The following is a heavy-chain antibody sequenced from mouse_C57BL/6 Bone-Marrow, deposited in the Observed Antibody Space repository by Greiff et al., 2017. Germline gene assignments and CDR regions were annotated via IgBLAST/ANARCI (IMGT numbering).Heavy chain of an antibody. Sequence: EVMLVESGGGLVQPGESLKLSCESNEYEFPSHDMSWVRKTPEKRLELVAAINSDGGSTYYPDTMERRFIISRDNTKKSLYLRMSSLRSEDTALYYCARHMITTRAMDYWGQGTSVTVSS. J-gene: IGHJ4*01. CDR2: INSDGGST. V-gene: IGHV5-2*01. CDR3: ARHMITTRAMDY. D-gene: IGHD2-4*01. CDR1: EYEFPSHD.